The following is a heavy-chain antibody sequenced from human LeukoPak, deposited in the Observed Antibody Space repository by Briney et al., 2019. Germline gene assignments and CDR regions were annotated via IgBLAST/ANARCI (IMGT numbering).Heavy chain of an antibody. CDR2: IYYSGST. Sequence: SETLSLTCTVSGGSISSYYWSWIRQPPGKGLEWIWYIYYSGSTNYNPSLKSRVTISVDTSKNQFSLKLSSVTAADTAVYYCARCRLLPYYFDYWGQGTLVTVSS. V-gene: IGHV4-59*01. J-gene: IGHJ4*02. D-gene: IGHD3-22*01. CDR3: ARCRLLPYYFDY. CDR1: GGSISSYY.